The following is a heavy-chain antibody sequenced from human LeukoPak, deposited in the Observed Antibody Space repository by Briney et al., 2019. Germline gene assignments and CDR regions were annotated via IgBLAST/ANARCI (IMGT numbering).Heavy chain of an antibody. V-gene: IGHV4-31*03. D-gene: IGHD3-3*01. Sequence: SQTLSLTCTVSGGSISSGGYYWSWIRQHPGKGLEWIGYIYYSGSTYYNPSLKSRVTISVDTSKNQFSLKLSSVTAADTAVYYCARGRSGYYRDYYYMDVWGKGTTVTVSS. CDR1: GGSISSGGYY. CDR2: IYYSGST. CDR3: ARGRSGYYRDYYYMDV. J-gene: IGHJ6*03.